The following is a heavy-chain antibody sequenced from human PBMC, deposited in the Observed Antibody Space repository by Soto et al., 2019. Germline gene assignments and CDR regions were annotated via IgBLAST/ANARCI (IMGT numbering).Heavy chain of an antibody. CDR3: ARRSGRYYRLFDY. V-gene: IGHV4-4*02. Sequence: SETLSLTCAVSGVSISSSTWWSWVRQPPGKGLEWIGEIYHSGSTNYNPSLKSPVTISVDKSKNQFSLKLSSVPAAYSAVYYCARRSGRYYRLFDYWGKGTLVTVSS. J-gene: IGHJ4*02. CDR2: IYHSGST. CDR1: GVSISSSTW. D-gene: IGHD1-26*01.